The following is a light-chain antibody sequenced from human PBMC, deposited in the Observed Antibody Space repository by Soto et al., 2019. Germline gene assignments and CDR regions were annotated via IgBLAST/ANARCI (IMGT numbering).Light chain of an antibody. V-gene: IGLV1-44*01. CDR2: SDN. J-gene: IGLJ3*02. CDR3: ATWDDTLNGRV. CDR1: SSNIGSNS. Sequence: QSVLTQPPSASGTPGQRVTISCSGSSSNIGSNSVNWYHQVAGTVPKLLIHSDNQRPSGVPDRFSGSKSGTSASLAISGLQSGDEADYYCATWDDTLNGRVFGGGTKLTVL.